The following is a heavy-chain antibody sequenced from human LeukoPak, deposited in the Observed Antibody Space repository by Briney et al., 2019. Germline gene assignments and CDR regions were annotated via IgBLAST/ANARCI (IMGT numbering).Heavy chain of an antibody. D-gene: IGHD2-15*01. Sequence: GGSLRLSCAASGFTFSSYAMSWVRQAPARGLEWVSAITDNGNTTYYADSVKGRFTISRDNSKNTLYLQMNSLRAEDTAVYYCATLRLSDHFDCWGQGTLVTVSS. V-gene: IGHV3-23*01. CDR2: ITDNGNTT. CDR1: GFTFSSYA. CDR3: ATLRLSDHFDC. J-gene: IGHJ4*02.